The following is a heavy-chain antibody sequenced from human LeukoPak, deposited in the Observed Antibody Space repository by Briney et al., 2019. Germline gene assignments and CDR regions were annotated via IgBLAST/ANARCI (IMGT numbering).Heavy chain of an antibody. D-gene: IGHD3-3*01. Sequence: GGSLRLSCAASRFTFSNYWMHWVRQAPGKGLVGVSRINSDGSSTNYADSVKGRFTISRDNAKNTLYLQMNSLRVEDTAVYFCAKARFPYGMDVWGQGTTVIVSS. V-gene: IGHV3-74*01. J-gene: IGHJ6*01. CDR3: AKARFPYGMDV. CDR2: INSDGSST. CDR1: RFTFSNYW.